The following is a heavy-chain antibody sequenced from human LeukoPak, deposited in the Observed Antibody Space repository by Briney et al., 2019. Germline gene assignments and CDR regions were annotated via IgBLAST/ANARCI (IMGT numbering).Heavy chain of an antibody. CDR3: ARARSDYVWGSYWYYFDY. CDR2: ISSSGSTI. J-gene: IGHJ4*02. V-gene: IGHV3-11*01. CDR1: GFTFSDYY. Sequence: GGSLRLSCAASGFTFSDYYMSWIRQAPGKGLEWVSYISSSGSTIYYADSVKGRFTISRDNAKNSLYLQMNSLRAEDTAVYYCARARSDYVWGSYWYYFDYWGQGTLVTVSS. D-gene: IGHD3-16*01.